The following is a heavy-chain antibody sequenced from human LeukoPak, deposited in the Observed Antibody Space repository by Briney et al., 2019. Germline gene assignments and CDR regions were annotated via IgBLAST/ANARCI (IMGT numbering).Heavy chain of an antibody. J-gene: IGHJ4*02. V-gene: IGHV3-66*01. CDR3: AKDRGGRDGYNFDY. Sequence: GGSLRLSCAASGFTVSSNYMSWVRQAPGKGLEWVSVIYSGGSTYYADSVKGRFTISRDISKNTLHLQMNSLRAEDTAVYYCAKDRGGRDGYNFDYWGQGTLVTVSS. CDR2: IYSGGST. CDR1: GFTVSSNY. D-gene: IGHD5-24*01.